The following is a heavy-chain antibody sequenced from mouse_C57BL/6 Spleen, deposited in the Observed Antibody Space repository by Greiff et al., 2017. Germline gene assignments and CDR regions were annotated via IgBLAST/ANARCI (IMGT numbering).Heavy chain of an antibody. D-gene: IGHD1-1*01. J-gene: IGHJ1*03. CDR3: ARELLRYFDV. CDR1: GFTFSDYG. V-gene: IGHV5-17*01. Sequence: EVKLMESGGGLVKPGGSLKLSCAASGFTFSDYGMHWVRQAPEKGLEWVAYISSGSSTIYYADTVKGRFTISRDNAKNTLFLQMTSRRSEDTAMYYCARELLRYFDVWGTGTTVTVSS. CDR2: ISSGSSTI.